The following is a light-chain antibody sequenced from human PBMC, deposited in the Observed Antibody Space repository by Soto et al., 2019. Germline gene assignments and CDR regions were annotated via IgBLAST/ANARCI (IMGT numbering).Light chain of an antibody. Sequence: IVLTQSPGTLSLSPGERATLSCRASQSVSTNYLAWYQQKPGRAPRLLIYGASSRVTGIPVRFSGSGSGTDFTLTISRLEPEDFAVYYCQQYGSSPSITFGQGTRLEIK. J-gene: IGKJ5*01. CDR3: QQYGSSPSIT. CDR2: GAS. CDR1: QSVSTNY. V-gene: IGKV3-20*01.